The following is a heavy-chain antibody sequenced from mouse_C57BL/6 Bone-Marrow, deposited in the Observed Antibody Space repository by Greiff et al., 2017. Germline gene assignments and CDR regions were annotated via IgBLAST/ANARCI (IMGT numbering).Heavy chain of an antibody. D-gene: IGHD1-1*01. CDR3: VRGYYGSSPWFAY. V-gene: IGHV10-3*01. CDR2: LRSKSSNYAT. J-gene: IGHJ3*01. Sequence: EVKLVESGGGLVQPKGSLKLSCAASGFTFNTYAMHWVRQAPGKGLEWVACLRSKSSNYATYYADSVKDRFTISRDDSQSMLYLQRNNLKAEDTAMYYGVRGYYGSSPWFAYWGQGTLVTVSA. CDR1: GFTFNTYA.